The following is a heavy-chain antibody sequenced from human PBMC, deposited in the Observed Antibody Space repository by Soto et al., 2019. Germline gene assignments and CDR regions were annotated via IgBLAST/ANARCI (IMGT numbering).Heavy chain of an antibody. D-gene: IGHD2-15*01. V-gene: IGHV3-48*01. Sequence: GGSLRLSCAASRFTFSSYSMNWVRQAPGKGLEWVSYISSSGSTIYYADSVKGRFTISRDNAKNSLYLQMNSLRAEDTAVYYCARQSVGYCSGGSCSQSHIHADYWGQGTLVTVSS. CDR1: RFTFSSYS. J-gene: IGHJ4*02. CDR2: ISSSGSTI. CDR3: ARQSVGYCSGGSCSQSHIHADY.